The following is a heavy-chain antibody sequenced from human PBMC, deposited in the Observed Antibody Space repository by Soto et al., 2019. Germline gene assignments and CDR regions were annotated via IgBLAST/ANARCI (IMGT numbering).Heavy chain of an antibody. Sequence: LRLSCAASGFTFSDYYMSWIRQAPGKGLEWVSYISSSGSTIYYADSVKGRFTISRDNAKNSLYLQMNSLRAEDTAVYYCASTDYYDSSGSPGYWGQGTLVTVSS. CDR2: ISSSGSTI. V-gene: IGHV3-11*01. D-gene: IGHD3-22*01. J-gene: IGHJ4*02. CDR3: ASTDYYDSSGSPGY. CDR1: GFTFSDYY.